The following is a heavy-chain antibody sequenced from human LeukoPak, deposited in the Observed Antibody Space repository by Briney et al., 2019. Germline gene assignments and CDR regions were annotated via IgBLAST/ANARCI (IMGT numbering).Heavy chain of an antibody. CDR2: IYYSGST. CDR1: GGSISSYY. Sequence: SETLSLTCTVSGGSISSYYWSWIRQPPGKGLEWIGYIYYSGSTNYNPSLKSRVTISVDTSKNQFSLKLSSVTAADTAVYYCARVTSSSWYNYYYYYMDVWGKGTTVTISS. D-gene: IGHD6-13*01. CDR3: ARVTSSSWYNYYYYYMDV. J-gene: IGHJ6*03. V-gene: IGHV4-59*01.